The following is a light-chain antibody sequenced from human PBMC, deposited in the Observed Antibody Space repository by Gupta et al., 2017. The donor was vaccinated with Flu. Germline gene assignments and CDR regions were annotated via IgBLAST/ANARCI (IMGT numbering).Light chain of an antibody. CDR2: EVT. V-gene: IGLV2-14*01. CDR3: ASYTTTSTWV. Sequence: AQTHALPVSGTPGLSITISCTGTSSDVGGYNYVSWYQQHPGKAPKLMIYEVTDRPSGVSNRFSGSKSGNTASLTISGLHAEDEADYFCASYTTTSTWVFGGGTKLTVL. J-gene: IGLJ3*02. CDR1: SSDVGGYNY.